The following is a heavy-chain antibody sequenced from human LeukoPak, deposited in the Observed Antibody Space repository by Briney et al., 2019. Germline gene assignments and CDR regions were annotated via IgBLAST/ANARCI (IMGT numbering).Heavy chain of an antibody. CDR3: AHTSRYCSGGSCYSVWFDP. CDR2: IYWDDDK. J-gene: IGHJ5*02. CDR1: GFSLSTSGVG. V-gene: IGHV2-5*02. Sequence: SGPTLVNPTQTLTLTCTFSGFSLSTSGVGVGWIRQPPGKALEWLALIYWDDDKRYSPSLKSRLTITKDTSKNQVVLTMTNMDPVDTATYYCAHTSRYCSGGSCYSVWFDPWGQGTLVTVSS. D-gene: IGHD2-15*01.